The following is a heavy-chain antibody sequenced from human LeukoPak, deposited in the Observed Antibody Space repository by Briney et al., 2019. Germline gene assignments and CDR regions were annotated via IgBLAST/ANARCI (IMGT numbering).Heavy chain of an antibody. CDR2: IYYGGST. D-gene: IGHD3-22*01. J-gene: IGHJ4*02. V-gene: IGHV4-31*03. CDR1: GGSISSGGYY. Sequence: ASETLSLTCTVSGGSISSGGYYWSWIRQPPGKGLEWIGYIYYGGSTYYNPSLKSRVIISVDISNNQFSLKLSSVTAAYTAVYYCARDNYYDSSNYYRPFDYWGQGLLVTVSS. CDR3: ARDNYYDSSNYYRPFDY.